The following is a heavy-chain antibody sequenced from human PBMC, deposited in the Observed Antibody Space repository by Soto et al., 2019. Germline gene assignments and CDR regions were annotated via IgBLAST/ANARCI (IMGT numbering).Heavy chain of an antibody. CDR2: IYHSGST. V-gene: IGHV4-4*02. J-gene: IGHJ3*02. Sequence: PSETLSLTCAVSGGSISISNWWSGFRQPPGKGLEWIGKIYHSGSTNYNPSLESRFTISVDKSKNQFSLKLSTVNAADTAVYYCARMGHSYEDTFDIWGQGTMVTVSS. CDR3: ARMGHSYEDTFDI. D-gene: IGHD5-18*01. CDR1: GGSISISNW.